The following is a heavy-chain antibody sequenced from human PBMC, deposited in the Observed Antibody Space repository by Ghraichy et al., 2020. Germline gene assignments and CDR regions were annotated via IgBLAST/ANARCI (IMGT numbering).Heavy chain of an antibody. V-gene: IGHV4-59*08. J-gene: IGHJ4*02. Sequence: SETLSLTCTVSGGSISYYYWSWIRQPPGKGLEWIGYIYYSGSTNYNPSLKSRVTISVDTSKNQFSLKLSSVTAADTAVYYCARHLSGSRNLGLDYWGQGTLVTVSS. CDR2: IYYSGST. CDR3: ARHLSGSRNLGLDY. CDR1: GGSISYYY. D-gene: IGHD1-26*01.